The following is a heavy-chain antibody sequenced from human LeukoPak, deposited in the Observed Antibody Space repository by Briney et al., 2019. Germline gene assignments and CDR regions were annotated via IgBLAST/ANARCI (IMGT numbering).Heavy chain of an antibody. V-gene: IGHV3-23*01. CDR2: ISGSGGST. CDR3: AKPSRGSITIFGVVIDY. CDR1: GFTFSSYA. D-gene: IGHD3-3*01. Sequence: HSGGSLRLSCAASGFTFSSYAMSWVRQAPGKGLEWVSAISGSGGSTYYADSVKGRFTISRDNSKNTLYLQMNSLRAEDTAVYYCAKPSRGSITIFGVVIDYWGQGTLVTVSS. J-gene: IGHJ4*02.